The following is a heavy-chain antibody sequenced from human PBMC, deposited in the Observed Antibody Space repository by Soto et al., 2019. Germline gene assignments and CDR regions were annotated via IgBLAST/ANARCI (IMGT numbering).Heavy chain of an antibody. V-gene: IGHV3-23*01. D-gene: IGHD3-16*01. Sequence: EVQLLESGGGLVQPGGSLRLSCAASGFTFSSYAMSWVRQAPGKGLEWVSAISGSGGSTYYADSVKGRFTISRDNSKNTRYRQRNSWGAEGRAVYSGAKHPLIPRVGGVVDYGGQGPLVPVPS. CDR1: GFTFSSYA. CDR2: ISGSGGST. J-gene: IGHJ4*02. CDR3: AKHPLIPRVGGVVDY.